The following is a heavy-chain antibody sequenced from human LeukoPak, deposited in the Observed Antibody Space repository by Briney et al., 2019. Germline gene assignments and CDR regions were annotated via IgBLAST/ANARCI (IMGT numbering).Heavy chain of an antibody. CDR3: ARDGYGGYGLDY. Sequence: KPGGSLRLSCAASEFTFSSYRMNWVRQTPGKGLEWVSSISSSSSYIYYADSVKGRFTISRDNAKNSLYLQMNGLRAEDTAVYYCARDGYGGYGLDYWGQGILVTVSS. CDR1: EFTFSSYR. J-gene: IGHJ4*02. D-gene: IGHD4-17*01. CDR2: ISSSSSYI. V-gene: IGHV3-21*01.